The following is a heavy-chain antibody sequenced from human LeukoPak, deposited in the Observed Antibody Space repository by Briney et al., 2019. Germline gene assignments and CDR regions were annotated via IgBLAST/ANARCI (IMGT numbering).Heavy chain of an antibody. D-gene: IGHD2-15*01. Sequence: SQTLSLTCTVSGGSISSGGYYWSWIRQPPGKGLEWIGYIYYSGSTNYNPSLKSRVTISVDTSKNQFSLKLSSVTAADTAVYYCARQCGKYCSDFDYWGQGTLVTVSS. CDR1: GGSISSGGYY. V-gene: IGHV4-61*08. CDR3: ARQCGKYCSDFDY. J-gene: IGHJ4*02. CDR2: IYYSGST.